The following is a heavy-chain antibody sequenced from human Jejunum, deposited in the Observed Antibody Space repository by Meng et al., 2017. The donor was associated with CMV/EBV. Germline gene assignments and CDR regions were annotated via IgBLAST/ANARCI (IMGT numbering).Heavy chain of an antibody. CDR1: GFTFSSYA. Sequence: SGFTFSSYAMNCVRQAPGKGLEWVSFIGSSGRTIYFADSVKDRFTISRDNAKNSLYLQMNNLTVEDTAMYYCTRGGWRYSFGSFDYWGQGALVTVSS. CDR2: IGSSGRTI. V-gene: IGHV3-21*01. J-gene: IGHJ4*02. D-gene: IGHD5-18*01. CDR3: TRGGWRYSFGSFDY.